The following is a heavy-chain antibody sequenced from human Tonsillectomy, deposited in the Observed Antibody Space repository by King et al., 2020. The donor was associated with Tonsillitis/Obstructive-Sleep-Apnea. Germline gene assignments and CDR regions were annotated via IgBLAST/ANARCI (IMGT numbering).Heavy chain of an antibody. CDR1: GFTFSRYS. CDR2: ISSSSSYI. CDR3: AREEGNWHAEAYWFDP. Sequence: VQLVESGGGLVKPGGSLRLSCAASGFTFSRYSMNWVRQAPGKGLEWVSSISSSSSYIYYADSVRGRFTISRDNAKNSLYLQMNSLRAEDTAVYYCAREEGNWHAEAYWFDPWGQGTLVTVSS. J-gene: IGHJ5*02. D-gene: IGHD1-20*01. V-gene: IGHV3-21*06.